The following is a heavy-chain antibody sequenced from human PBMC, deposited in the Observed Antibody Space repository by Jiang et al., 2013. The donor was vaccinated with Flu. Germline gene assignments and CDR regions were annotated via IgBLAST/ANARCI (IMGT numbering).Heavy chain of an antibody. D-gene: IGHD3-16*01. Sequence: LVQPGRSLRLSCTTSGFSFGDYAVNWFRQAPGKGLEWVGFTRSKAFGGTTEYAASVNGRFTISRDDSESIAYLQMNSLKTEDTAMYYCTRDPDIVMITGYFDYWGQGTLVTVSS. CDR3: TRDPDIVMITGYFDY. CDR2: TRSKAFGGTT. V-gene: IGHV3-49*03. CDR1: GFSFGDYA. J-gene: IGHJ4*02.